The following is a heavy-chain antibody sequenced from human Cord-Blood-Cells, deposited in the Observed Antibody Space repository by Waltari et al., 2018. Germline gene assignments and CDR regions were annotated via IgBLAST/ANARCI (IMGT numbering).Heavy chain of an antibody. Sequence: EVQLVESGGGLVQPGGSLSLSCAASGFTFSSHCRSRVRRAQGKGLEWVASIKQDGSEKYYVDSVKGRFTISRDNAKNSLYLQMNSLRAEDTAVYYCARDMSSVAGLFDYWGQGTLVTVSS. J-gene: IGHJ4*02. D-gene: IGHD6-19*01. CDR1: GFTFSSHC. CDR2: IKQDGSEK. V-gene: IGHV3-7*01. CDR3: ARDMSSVAGLFDY.